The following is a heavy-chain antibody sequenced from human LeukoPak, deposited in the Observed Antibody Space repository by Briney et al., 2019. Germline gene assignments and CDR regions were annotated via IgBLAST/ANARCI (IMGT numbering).Heavy chain of an antibody. D-gene: IGHD2-2*01. V-gene: IGHV3-23*01. Sequence: PGGSLRLSSTASGFTFSSCTMTWVHQAPGKGLKWVSTITTGDGNTYYADSVKGRFTVSRDDSKNTLYLQMNSLRAEDTAVYYCAKGPAAIPLIDYWGQGTLVTVSS. CDR1: GFTFSSCT. J-gene: IGHJ4*02. CDR3: AKGPAAIPLIDY. CDR2: ITTGDGNT.